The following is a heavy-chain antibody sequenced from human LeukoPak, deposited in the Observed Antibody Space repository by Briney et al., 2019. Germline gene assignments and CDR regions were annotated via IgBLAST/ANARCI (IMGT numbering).Heavy chain of an antibody. V-gene: IGHV1-2*02. D-gene: IGHD3-9*01. Sequence: ASVKVSCKASGYTFTGYYMHWVRQAPGQGLEWMGWINPNSGGTNYAQKFQGRVTMTRDTSISTAYMELSRLRSDGTAVYYCATYYDILTGYSNFDYWGQGTLVTVSS. CDR1: GYTFTGYY. CDR3: ATYYDILTGYSNFDY. J-gene: IGHJ4*02. CDR2: INPNSGGT.